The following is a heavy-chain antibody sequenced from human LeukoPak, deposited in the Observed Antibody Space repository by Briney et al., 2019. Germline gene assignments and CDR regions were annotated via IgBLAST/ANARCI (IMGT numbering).Heavy chain of an antibody. CDR1: GGTFSSYA. J-gene: IGHJ4*02. CDR2: IIPIFGTA. V-gene: IGHV1-69*05. CDR3: ARGPYNWNYIGFDY. D-gene: IGHD1-7*01. Sequence: GASVKVSCKASGGTFSSYAISWVRQAPGQGLEWMGGIIPIFGTANYAQKFQGRVTITTDESTSTAYMELSSLRSEDTAVYYCARGPYNWNYIGFDYWGQGTLVTVSS.